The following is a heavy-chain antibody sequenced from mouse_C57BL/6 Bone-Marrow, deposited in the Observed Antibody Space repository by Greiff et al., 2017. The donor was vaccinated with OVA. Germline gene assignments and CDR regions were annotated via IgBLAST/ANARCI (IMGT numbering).Heavy chain of an antibody. CDR3: AREDSNYAWFAY. CDR1: GFTFSSYA. CDR2: ISDGGSYT. D-gene: IGHD2-5*01. V-gene: IGHV5-4*01. Sequence: VKLVESGGGLVKPGGSLKLSCAASGFTFSSYAMSWVRQTPEKRLEWVATISDGGSYTYYPDNVKGRFTISRDNAKNNLYLQMSHLKSEDTAMYYCAREDSNYAWFAYWGQGTLVTVSA. J-gene: IGHJ3*01.